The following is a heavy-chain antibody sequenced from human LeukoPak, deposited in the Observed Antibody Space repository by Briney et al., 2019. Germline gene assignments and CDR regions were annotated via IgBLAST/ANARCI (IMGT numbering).Heavy chain of an antibody. CDR2: ISSTGGTI. Sequence: GGSLRLSCAASGFTFSTNSMNWVRQAPGKGLEWVSYISSTGGTIYYADSMKGRFTISRDNAKNSLYLQMNSLRVEDTAVYYCARDGVRDYYGSGSYYFDYWGQGTLVTVSS. D-gene: IGHD3-10*01. J-gene: IGHJ4*02. V-gene: IGHV3-48*04. CDR3: ARDGVRDYYGSGSYYFDY. CDR1: GFTFSTNS.